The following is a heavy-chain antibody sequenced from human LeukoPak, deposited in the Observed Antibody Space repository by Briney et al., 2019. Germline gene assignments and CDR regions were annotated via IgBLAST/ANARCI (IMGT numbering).Heavy chain of an antibody. Sequence: GGPLRLSCAPPGFTFRSYWMHGVRQAPGKGRVWVSRINTDGSSTKYADSVKGRFTISRDTAKNTLYLQMNSLRAEDTAVYYCARLQTHSGSYADTFDLWGQGTMVTVSS. CDR3: ARLQTHSGSYADTFDL. D-gene: IGHD1-26*01. CDR2: INTDGSST. CDR1: GFTFRSYW. V-gene: IGHV3-74*03. J-gene: IGHJ3*01.